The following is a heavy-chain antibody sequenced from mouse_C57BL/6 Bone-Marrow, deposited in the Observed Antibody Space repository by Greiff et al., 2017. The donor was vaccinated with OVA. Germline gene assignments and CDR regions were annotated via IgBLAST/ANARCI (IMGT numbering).Heavy chain of an antibody. Sequence: VQLQQPGAELVKPGASVKLSCKASGYTFTSYWMHWVKQRPGQGLEWIGMIHPNSGSTNYNEKFKSKATLTVDKSSSTAYMQLSSLTSEDSAVYYCARSYYGRSPFGDWGQGTTLTVSS. CDR3: ARSYYGRSPFGD. D-gene: IGHD1-1*01. CDR2: IHPNSGST. CDR1: GYTFTSYW. V-gene: IGHV1-64*01. J-gene: IGHJ2*01.